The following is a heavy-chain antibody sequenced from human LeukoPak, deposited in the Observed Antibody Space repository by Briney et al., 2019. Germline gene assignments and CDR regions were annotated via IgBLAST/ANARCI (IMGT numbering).Heavy chain of an antibody. J-gene: IGHJ5*02. Sequence: SETLSLTCTVSGGSISSYYWSWIRQPPGKGLEWIGYIYYSGSTNYNPSLKSRVTISVDTSKNQFSLKLSSVTAADTAVYYCARAFYNWNRCRWFDPWGQGTLVTVSS. D-gene: IGHD1-20*01. CDR2: IYYSGST. CDR3: ARAFYNWNRCRWFDP. CDR1: GGSISSYY. V-gene: IGHV4-59*12.